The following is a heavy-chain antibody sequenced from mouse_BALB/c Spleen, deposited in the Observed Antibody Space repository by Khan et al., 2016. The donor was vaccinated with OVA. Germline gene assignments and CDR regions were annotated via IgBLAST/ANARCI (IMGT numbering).Heavy chain of an antibody. J-gene: IGHJ3*01. CDR2: ISSGGDNT. Sequence: EVELVESGGGLVKPGGSLKLSCAASGFTFSSFSMSWVRQTPEKRLEWVATISSGGDNTYSPDSVKGRFTISRDNVKNNLYLQMSSRESEDTALYYCARSNYGTFAYWGQGTLVTVSA. CDR1: GFTFSSFS. CDR3: ARSNYGTFAY. D-gene: IGHD2-1*01. V-gene: IGHV5-9*03.